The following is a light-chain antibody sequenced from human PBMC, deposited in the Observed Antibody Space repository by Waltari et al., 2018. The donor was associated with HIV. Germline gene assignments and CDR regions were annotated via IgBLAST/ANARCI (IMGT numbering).Light chain of an antibody. V-gene: IGLV2-14*01. Sequence: QSALTKPASVSGSPGQSISISCTGTSSDVGGYNAVSWYQQHPAKAPKLVILEVSTRPSGVSNRFSGSKSCNRASLTIAGLQAEDEAYYYCSSYTSSDAVVFGGGTKVTVL. CDR2: EVS. J-gene: IGLJ2*01. CDR3: SSYTSSDAVV. CDR1: SSDVGGYNA.